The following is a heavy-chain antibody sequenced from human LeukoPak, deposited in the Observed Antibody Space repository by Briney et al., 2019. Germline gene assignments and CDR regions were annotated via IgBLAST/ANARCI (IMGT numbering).Heavy chain of an antibody. CDR3: ARVTYSGSYFY. CDR1: GFTLSDYY. V-gene: IGHV3-11*04. Sequence: GGSLRLSCAASGFTLSDYYMSWIRQAPGKGLEWVSYISSSGSTIYYADSVKGRFTISRDNAKNSLYLQMNSLRAEDTAVYYCARVTYSGSYFYWGQGTLVTVSS. D-gene: IGHD1-26*01. J-gene: IGHJ4*02. CDR2: ISSSGSTI.